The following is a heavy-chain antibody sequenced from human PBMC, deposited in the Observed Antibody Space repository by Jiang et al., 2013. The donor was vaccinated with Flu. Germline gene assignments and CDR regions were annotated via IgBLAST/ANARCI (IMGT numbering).Heavy chain of an antibody. Sequence: VLLKPSETLSLTCAVYGGSFSGYYWSWIRQPPGKGLEWIGEINHSGSTNYNPSLKSRVTISVDTSKNQFSLKLSSVTAADTAVYYCARQQLAQLYIDYWGQGTLVTVSS. D-gene: IGHD6-13*01. CDR3: ARQQLAQLYIDY. J-gene: IGHJ4*02. CDR2: INHSGST. V-gene: IGHV4-34*01. CDR1: GGSFSGYY.